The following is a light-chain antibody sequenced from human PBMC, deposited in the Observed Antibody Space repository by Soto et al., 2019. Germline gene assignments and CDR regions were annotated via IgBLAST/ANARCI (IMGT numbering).Light chain of an antibody. Sequence: EIVMTQSPAILSVSPGDRVTLSCRASQSVDTNLAWYQHKPGQAPRLLIYGASIRASGIPARFSGSGSGTEFTLTITSLQSEDFAVYFCQQYNNRKMFGQGTRVEIK. V-gene: IGKV3-15*01. J-gene: IGKJ1*01. CDR3: QQYNNRKM. CDR2: GAS. CDR1: QSVDTN.